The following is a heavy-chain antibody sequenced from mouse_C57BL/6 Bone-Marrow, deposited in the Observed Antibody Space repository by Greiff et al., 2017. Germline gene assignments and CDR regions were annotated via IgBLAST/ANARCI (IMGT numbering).Heavy chain of an antibody. Sequence: EVQLQESGGDLVKPGGSLKLSCAASGFTFSSYGMSWVRQTPDKRLEWVATISSGGSYTYYPDSVKGRFTISRDNAKNTLYLQISSLKSEDTAMYYYARRFYWYFDVWGTGTTVTVSS. CDR2: ISSGGSYT. CDR1: GFTFSSYG. J-gene: IGHJ1*03. CDR3: ARRFYWYFDV. V-gene: IGHV5-6*01.